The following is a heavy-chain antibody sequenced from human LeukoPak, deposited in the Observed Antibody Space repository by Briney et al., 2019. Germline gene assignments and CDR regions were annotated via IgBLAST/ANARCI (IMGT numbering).Heavy chain of an antibody. V-gene: IGHV3-30*02. D-gene: IGHD1-7*01. CDR2: IRYDGSNK. J-gene: IGHJ4*02. CDR3: AKDYLNWNYVFDY. CDR1: GFTFSSYG. Sequence: GGSLRLSCAASGFTFSSYGMHWVRQAPGKGLEWVAFIRYDGSNKYYADSEKGRFTISRDNSKNTLYLQMNSLRAEDTAVYYCAKDYLNWNYVFDYWGQGTLVTVSS.